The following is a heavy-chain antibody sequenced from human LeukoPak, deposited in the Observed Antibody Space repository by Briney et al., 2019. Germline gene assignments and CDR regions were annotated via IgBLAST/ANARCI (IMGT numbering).Heavy chain of an antibody. J-gene: IGHJ4*02. CDR2: ISASGIGT. D-gene: IGHD3-10*01. CDR1: GFTFSTYV. V-gene: IGHV3-23*01. CDR3: ANLRGSGSSYFDS. Sequence: GGSLRLSCAASGFTFSTYVMSWVRQAPGKGLEWVSTISASGIGTYYADSVKGRFTVSRDNSKNTLYLQMNSLRAEDTAVYFCANLRGSGSSYFDSWGQGTLVTVSP.